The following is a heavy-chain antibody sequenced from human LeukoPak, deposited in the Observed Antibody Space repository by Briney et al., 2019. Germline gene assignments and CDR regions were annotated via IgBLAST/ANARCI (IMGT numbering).Heavy chain of an antibody. Sequence: SETLSLTCSVSGGSLSNYYWNWLRQPAGKGLEWIGRIYASGSTNYNPSLKSRVTISMDKSKNHFSLNLKSVTAADTAFYYCARDFYGDDGHHPFDYWGQGIQVTVSS. CDR3: ARDFYGDDGHHPFDY. CDR2: IYASGST. V-gene: IGHV4-4*07. CDR1: GGSLSNYY. D-gene: IGHD2/OR15-2a*01. J-gene: IGHJ4*02.